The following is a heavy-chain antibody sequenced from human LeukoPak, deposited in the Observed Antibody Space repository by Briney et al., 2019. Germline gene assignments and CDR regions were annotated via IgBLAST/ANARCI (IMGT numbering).Heavy chain of an antibody. Sequence: GGSLRLSCAASGFTFNSYNMNWVRQAPGKGREWVSSISSSSTFIYHAESVKGRFAIFRDNAKNSLYLEMNSLRAEDTAVYYCAKDRAGGWSFYGMDVWGQGTTVTVSS. CDR3: AKDRAGGWSFYGMDV. D-gene: IGHD6-19*01. V-gene: IGHV3-21*01. CDR2: ISSSSTFI. CDR1: GFTFNSYN. J-gene: IGHJ6*02.